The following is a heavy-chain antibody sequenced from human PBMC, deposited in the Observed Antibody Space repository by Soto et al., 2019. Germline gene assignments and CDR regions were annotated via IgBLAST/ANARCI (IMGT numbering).Heavy chain of an antibody. V-gene: IGHV3-30*18. CDR2: ISYDGSNK. CDR1: GFTFSSYG. J-gene: IGHJ6*03. CDR3: AKAGQLRPYYMDV. D-gene: IGHD6-6*01. Sequence: PGGSLRLSCAASGFTFSSYGMHWVRQAPGKGLEWVAVISYDGSNKYYADSVKGRFTISRDNSKNTLYLQMNSLRAEDTAVYYCAKAGQLRPYYMDVWGKGTTVTSP.